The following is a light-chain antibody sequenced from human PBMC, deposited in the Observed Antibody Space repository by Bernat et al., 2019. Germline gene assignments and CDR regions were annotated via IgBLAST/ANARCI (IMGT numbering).Light chain of an antibody. Sequence: DIQMAQSPSSLSASVGDRVTITCRASQRISTYVNWYQHTPGKAPKLLIYDASRLQSGVPSRFSGTGSGTDFTLTISSLQPEDFATYSCQQSFSTPPYTFGQGTKLEIK. J-gene: IGKJ2*01. CDR3: QQSFSTPPYT. CDR1: QRISTY. CDR2: DAS. V-gene: IGKV1-39*01.